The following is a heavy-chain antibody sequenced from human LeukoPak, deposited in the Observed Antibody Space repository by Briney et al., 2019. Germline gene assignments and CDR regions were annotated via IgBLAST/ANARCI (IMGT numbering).Heavy chain of an antibody. CDR3: AKDGYSSSWYPFFDY. D-gene: IGHD6-13*01. CDR1: GFSFSTYG. CDR2: ISYEGSVK. Sequence: GGSLRLSCSASGFSFSTYGMHWVRQGPGKGLEWVAVISYEGSVKYYADSVKGRFTIPRDNSKNTLYVQMNSLRAEDTAVYYCAKDGYSSSWYPFFDYWGQGTLVTVSS. J-gene: IGHJ4*02. V-gene: IGHV3-30*18.